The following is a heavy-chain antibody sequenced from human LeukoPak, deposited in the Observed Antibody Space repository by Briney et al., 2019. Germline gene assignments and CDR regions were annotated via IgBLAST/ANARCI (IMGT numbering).Heavy chain of an antibody. Sequence: SVKVSCKASGGTFSSYAISWVRQAPGQGLEWMGGIIPIFGTANYAQKFQGRVTITADESTSTAYMELSSLRSEDTAVYYCARVGAKSRATLYYYYMDVWGKGTTVTVSS. D-gene: IGHD1-26*01. CDR1: GGTFSSYA. J-gene: IGHJ6*03. CDR2: IIPIFGTA. V-gene: IGHV1-69*13. CDR3: ARVGAKSRATLYYYYMDV.